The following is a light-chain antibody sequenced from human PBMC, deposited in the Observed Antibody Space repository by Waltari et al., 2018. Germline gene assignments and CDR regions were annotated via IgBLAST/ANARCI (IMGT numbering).Light chain of an antibody. CDR2: GAS. V-gene: IGKV3-20*01. CDR3: QQYGSSILYT. CDR1: QSLTKRY. J-gene: IGKJ2*01. Sequence: EVVLTQSPGTLSLSPGEKATLSCRASQSLTKRYLAWYQQNPGQAPRLLIYGASSMAAGIPDRFSGSGSGTDFTLTINRLEPDDVAVYYCQQYGSSILYTFGQGTKLEIK.